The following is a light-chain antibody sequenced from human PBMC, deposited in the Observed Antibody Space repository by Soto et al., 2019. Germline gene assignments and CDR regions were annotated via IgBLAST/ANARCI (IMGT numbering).Light chain of an antibody. J-gene: IGKJ4*01. CDR3: QQRSTWPLT. CDR2: DAS. Sequence: EIVVTQSPATLSLSPWERATLSCRASQSISSYLAWYQQKPGQAPRLLIYDASNRATGIPARFSGSGSGTDFTLTISSLEPEDFAVYYCQQRSTWPLTFGGGTKVEIK. CDR1: QSISSY. V-gene: IGKV3-11*01.